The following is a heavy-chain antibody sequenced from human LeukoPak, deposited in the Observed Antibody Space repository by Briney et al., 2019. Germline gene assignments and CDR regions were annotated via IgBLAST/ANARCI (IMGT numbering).Heavy chain of an antibody. CDR2: INSDGINT. V-gene: IGHV3-74*01. J-gene: IGHJ4*02. CDR1: GFTFSNYW. Sequence: GGSLRLSCAASGFTFSNYWMHWVRQAPGKGLVWVSRINSDGINTSYADSVKGRFTISRDNAKNSLYLQMNSLRSEDTAVYYCARADGSGSYSLPYYFDYWGQGTLVTVSS. D-gene: IGHD3-10*01. CDR3: ARADGSGSYSLPYYFDY.